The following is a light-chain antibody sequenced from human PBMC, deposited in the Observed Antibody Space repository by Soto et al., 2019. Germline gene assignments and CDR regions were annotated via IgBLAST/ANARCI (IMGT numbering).Light chain of an antibody. CDR3: SSYGGSDTLM. V-gene: IGLV2-8*01. CDR1: STDVGGYNL. Sequence: QSALTQPPSASGSPGQSVTISCTGTSTDVGGYNLVSWYQQHPGRAPKVIIYEVTQRPSGVPDRFSGSKSGNTASLTISRLQAEDDAYYYCSSYGGSDTLMFAGGTKVTVL. J-gene: IGLJ3*02. CDR2: EVT.